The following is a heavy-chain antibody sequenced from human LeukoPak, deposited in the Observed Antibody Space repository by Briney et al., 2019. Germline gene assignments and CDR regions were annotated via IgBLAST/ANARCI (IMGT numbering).Heavy chain of an antibody. D-gene: IGHD3-10*02. V-gene: IGHV1-18*01. CDR1: GYTFTSYG. J-gene: IGHJ6*03. CDR3: ARYVLGWSHPGDYYMDV. CDR2: ISAYNGNT. Sequence: GASVKVSCKASGYTFTSYGISWVRQAPGQGLEWMGWISAYNGNTNYAQKLQGRVTMTTDTSTSTAYMELRSLRSDDTAVYYCARYVLGWSHPGDYYMDVWGKGTTVTVSS.